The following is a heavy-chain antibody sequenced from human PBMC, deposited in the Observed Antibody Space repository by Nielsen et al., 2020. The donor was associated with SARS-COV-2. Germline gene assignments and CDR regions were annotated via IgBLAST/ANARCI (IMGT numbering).Heavy chain of an antibody. J-gene: IGHJ1*01. Sequence: GESLKISCTASGFIFSSYAMSWVRQAPGKGLEWVSAISGSGGRTYYADSVKGRFTISRDKSKNPLYVLMNSLRAEDTAVYYCAKMSPPGIAVGTAEYFQHWGQGTLVTVSS. CDR2: ISGSGGRT. D-gene: IGHD6-19*01. V-gene: IGHV3-23*01. CDR1: GFIFSSYA. CDR3: AKMSPPGIAVGTAEYFQH.